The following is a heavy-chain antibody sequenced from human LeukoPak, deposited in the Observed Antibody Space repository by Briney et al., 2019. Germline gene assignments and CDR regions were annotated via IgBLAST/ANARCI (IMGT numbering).Heavy chain of an antibody. Sequence: ASVMGPCRTSVDKFKSVDLRGRRQITRQGLEWMGWINPNSGGANFAQKFQGRVTMTRDTSITTAYMGLSGLRSDDTAVYYCTRSRAFDYWGQETLVTVSS. CDR1: VDKFKSVD. D-gene: IGHD3-10*01. J-gene: IGHJ4*02. V-gene: IGHV1-2*02. CDR2: INPNSGGA. CDR3: TRSRAFDY.